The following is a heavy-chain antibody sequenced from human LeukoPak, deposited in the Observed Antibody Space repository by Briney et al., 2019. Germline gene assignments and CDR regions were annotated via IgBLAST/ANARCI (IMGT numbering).Heavy chain of an antibody. CDR1: GGSISSSSFY. CDR3: TEFYFDRSGYADY. D-gene: IGHD3-22*01. CDR2: IYYRGST. Sequence: SETLSLTCTVSGGSISSSSFYWGWIRQPPGKGLVWIGSIYYRGSTYYNPSLKSRVTISVDMSENQVSLKLRSVTAADTAVYYCTEFYFDRSGYADYWGQGTLVTVSS. J-gene: IGHJ4*02. V-gene: IGHV4-39*01.